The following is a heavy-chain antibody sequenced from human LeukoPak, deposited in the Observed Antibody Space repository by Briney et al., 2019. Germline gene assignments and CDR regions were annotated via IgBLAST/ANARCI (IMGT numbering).Heavy chain of an antibody. CDR3: AKDYDFVYYFDY. CDR2: IRYDGSNK. Sequence: GGSLRLSCAASGFTFSSYGMHWVRQAPGKGLEWVAFIRYDGSNKYYADSVKGRFTISRDNSKNTLYLQMNSLRAEDTAVYYCAKDYDFVYYFDYWGQGTLVTVSS. D-gene: IGHD3-3*01. V-gene: IGHV3-30*02. J-gene: IGHJ4*02. CDR1: GFTFSSYG.